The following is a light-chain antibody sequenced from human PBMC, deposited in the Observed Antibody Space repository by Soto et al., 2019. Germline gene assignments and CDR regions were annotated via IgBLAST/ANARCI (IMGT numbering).Light chain of an antibody. V-gene: IGLV1-51*01. J-gene: IGLJ2*01. CDR1: SSNIGNNY. CDR3: GAWDNSLSADVV. CDR2: DNN. Sequence: QSVLTQPPSVSAAPGQKVTISCSGSSSNIGNNYVSWYQHFPGTAPKLLIYDNNKRPSGIPDRFSGSKSGTSATLGITGLQTGDEADYYCGAWDNSLSADVVFGGGTKLTVL.